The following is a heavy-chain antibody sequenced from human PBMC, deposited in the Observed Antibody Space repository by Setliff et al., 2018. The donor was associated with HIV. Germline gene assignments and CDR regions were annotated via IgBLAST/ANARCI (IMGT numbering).Heavy chain of an antibody. CDR3: ARVYYYDSGRYIQGGTDVFDV. V-gene: IGHV3-11*05. CDR2: ISKTSTYT. J-gene: IGHJ3*01. CDR1: GFNFGDYY. Sequence: GGSLRLSCAASGFNFGDYYMTWIRQAPGKGLEWVAYISKTSTYTNYADSVEGRFAISRDNAKDLLYLQMNSLSAEDTAIYYCARVYYYDSGRYIQGGTDVFDVWGQGTMVTVSS. D-gene: IGHD3-22*01.